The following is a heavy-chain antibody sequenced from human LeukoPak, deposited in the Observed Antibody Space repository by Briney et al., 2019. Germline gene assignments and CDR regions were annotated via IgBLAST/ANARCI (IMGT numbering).Heavy chain of an antibody. D-gene: IGHD4-23*01. Sequence: GGSLRLSCAASGFTFSSYWMSWVRQAPGKGLEWVANIKQDGSEKYYVDSVKGRFTISRDNAKNSLYLQMNSLRAEDTAVYYCARENYGGNYHFDYWGQGTLVTASS. CDR1: GFTFSSYW. CDR3: ARENYGGNYHFDY. J-gene: IGHJ4*02. V-gene: IGHV3-7*01. CDR2: IKQDGSEK.